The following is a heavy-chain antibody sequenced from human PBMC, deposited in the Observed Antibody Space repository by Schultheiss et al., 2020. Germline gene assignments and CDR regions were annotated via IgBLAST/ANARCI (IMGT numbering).Heavy chain of an antibody. CDR2: IYSGGST. J-gene: IGHJ4*02. Sequence: GGSLRLSCAASGFTFSSYAMSWVRQAPGKGLEWVSVIYSGGSTYYADSVKGRFTISRDNSKNTLYLQMNSLRAEDTAVYYCAREPRGRYGGDSPYYFDYWGQGPLVTVAS. D-gene: IGHD4-23*01. CDR1: GFTFSSYA. CDR3: AREPRGRYGGDSPYYFDY. V-gene: IGHV3-53*01.